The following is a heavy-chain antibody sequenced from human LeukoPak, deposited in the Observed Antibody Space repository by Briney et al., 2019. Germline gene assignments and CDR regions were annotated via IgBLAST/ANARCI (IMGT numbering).Heavy chain of an antibody. CDR3: AKAIYSSGPYYFDY. CDR2: ISSNGGST. V-gene: IGHV3-64*01. D-gene: IGHD6-19*01. Sequence: GGSLRLSCAASGFTFSSYGMHWVRQAPGKGLEYVSAISSNGGSTYYANSVKGRFTISRDNSKNTLYLQMNSLRAEDTAVYYCAKAIYSSGPYYFDYWGQGTLVTVSS. J-gene: IGHJ4*02. CDR1: GFTFSSYG.